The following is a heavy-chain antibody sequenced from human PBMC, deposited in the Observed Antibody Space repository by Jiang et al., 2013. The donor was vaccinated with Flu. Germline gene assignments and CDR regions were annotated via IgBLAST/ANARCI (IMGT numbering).Heavy chain of an antibody. CDR2: IYYSGST. Sequence: TLSLTCTVSGGSISSGDYYWSWIRQPPGKGLEWIGYIYYSGSTYYNPSLKSRVTISVDTSKNQFSLKLSSVTAADTAVYYCARDLWGEQQMNWFDPWGQGTLVTVSS. J-gene: IGHJ5*02. CDR3: ARDLWGEQQMNWFDP. D-gene: IGHD6-13*01. CDR1: GGSISSGDYY. V-gene: IGHV4-30-4*01.